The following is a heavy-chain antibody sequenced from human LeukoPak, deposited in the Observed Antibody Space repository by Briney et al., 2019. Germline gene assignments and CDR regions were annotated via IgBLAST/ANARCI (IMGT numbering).Heavy chain of an antibody. CDR1: GFTFSSYG. CDR2: ISYDGSNK. CDR3: ARGSQQLVDSADY. V-gene: IGHV3-30*03. D-gene: IGHD6-13*01. Sequence: PGGSLRLSCAASGFTFSSYGMHWVRQATGKGLEWVAVISYDGSNKYYADSVKGRFTIPRDNSKNTLYLQMNSLRAEDTAVYYCARGSQQLVDSADYWGQGTLVTVSS. J-gene: IGHJ4*02.